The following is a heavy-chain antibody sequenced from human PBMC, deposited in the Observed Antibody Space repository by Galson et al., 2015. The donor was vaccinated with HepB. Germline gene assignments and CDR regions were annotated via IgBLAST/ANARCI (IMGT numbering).Heavy chain of an antibody. Sequence: SLRLSCAGSGFSFSSYGMHWVRQAPGKGLEWVALISYDAIDKYYVDSVKGRFTISRDNLKNTLYLQMNSLRPEDTAVYYCAKDLYGLGSPIDYWGQGTLVTVSS. J-gene: IGHJ4*02. D-gene: IGHD3-10*01. CDR1: GFSFSSYG. CDR3: AKDLYGLGSPIDY. CDR2: ISYDAIDK. V-gene: IGHV3-30*18.